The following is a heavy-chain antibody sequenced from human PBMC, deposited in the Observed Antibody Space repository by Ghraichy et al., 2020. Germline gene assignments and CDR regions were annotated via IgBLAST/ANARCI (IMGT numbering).Heavy chain of an antibody. J-gene: IGHJ4*02. CDR3: AHSITRWLVRNRYYFDY. CDR2: IYWNDDK. V-gene: IGHV2-5*01. D-gene: IGHD6-19*01. CDR1: GFSLSTSGVG. Sequence: SVPTLVKPTQTLTLTCTFSGFSLSTSGVGVGWIRQPPGKALEWLALIYWNDDKRYSPSLKSRLTITKDTSKNQVVLTMTNMDPVDTATYYCAHSITRWLVRNRYYFDYWGQGTLVTVSS.